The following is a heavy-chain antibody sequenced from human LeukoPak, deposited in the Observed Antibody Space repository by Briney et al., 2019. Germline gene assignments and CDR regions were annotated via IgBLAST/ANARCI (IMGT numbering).Heavy chain of an antibody. Sequence: PGGSLRLSCAASGFTFDDYGMSWVRQAPGKGLQWVSAISGSGGSTYYADSVKGRFTISRDNSKNTLYLQMNSLRAEDTAVYYCAKDHSSGWPDCFDYWGQGALVTVSS. J-gene: IGHJ4*02. CDR2: ISGSGGST. V-gene: IGHV3-23*01. D-gene: IGHD6-19*01. CDR3: AKDHSSGWPDCFDY. CDR1: GFTFDDYG.